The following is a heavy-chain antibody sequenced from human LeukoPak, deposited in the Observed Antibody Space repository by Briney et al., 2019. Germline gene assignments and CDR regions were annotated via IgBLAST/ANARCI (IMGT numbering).Heavy chain of an antibody. D-gene: IGHD1-1*01. J-gene: IGHJ4*02. CDR3: ARRSGTYFGY. CDR2: INSDGSSI. CDR1: GFTFSSHW. V-gene: IGHV3-74*01. Sequence: GGSLRLSCAASGFTFSSHWMHWVRQAPGKGLVWVSRINSDGSSISYADSVKGRFTISRDTAKNSLYLQMNSLRAEDTAVYYCARRSGTYFGYWGQGALVTVSS.